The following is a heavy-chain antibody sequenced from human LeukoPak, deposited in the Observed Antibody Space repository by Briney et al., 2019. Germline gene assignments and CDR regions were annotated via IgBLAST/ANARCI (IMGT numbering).Heavy chain of an antibody. CDR3: AREVNYYYYYMDV. J-gene: IGHJ6*03. CDR2: INQDGSEK. D-gene: IGHD4-11*01. V-gene: IGHV3-7*01. Sequence: AGGSLRLSCAASGFTFSSYWMSWVRQAPGKVLEWVANINQDGSEKYYVDSVKGRFTISRDNAKNSLYLQMNSLRAEDTAVYYCAREVNYYYYYMDVWGKGTTVTVSS. CDR1: GFTFSSYW.